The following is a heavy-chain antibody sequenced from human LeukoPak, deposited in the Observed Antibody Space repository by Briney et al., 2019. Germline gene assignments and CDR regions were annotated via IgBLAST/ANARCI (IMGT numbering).Heavy chain of an antibody. J-gene: IGHJ5*02. CDR3: AREATSGTNLNWFDP. CDR2: IHYSGST. D-gene: IGHD1-1*01. CDR1: GASINNYY. V-gene: IGHV4-59*01. Sequence: SETLSLTCTVSGASINNYYWSWIRQPPGKGLEWIGYIHYSGSTDYSPSLKSRVTISVDTSKNQFSLKVSSVTAADTAVYFCAREATSGTNLNWFDPWGQGTLVTVSS.